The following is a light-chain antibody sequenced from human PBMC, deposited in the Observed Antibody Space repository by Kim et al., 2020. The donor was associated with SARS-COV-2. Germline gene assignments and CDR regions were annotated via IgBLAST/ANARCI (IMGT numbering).Light chain of an antibody. CDR1: ALAKQY. Sequence: SYELTQPPSVSVSPGQTARITCSGDALAKQYAYWYQQKPGQAPVVMIYKDSERPSGIPERFSGSSSGTTVTLTISGVQAEDEAGYYCQSADNSGTFVFG. J-gene: IGLJ1*01. V-gene: IGLV3-25*03. CDR2: KDS. CDR3: QSADNSGTFV.